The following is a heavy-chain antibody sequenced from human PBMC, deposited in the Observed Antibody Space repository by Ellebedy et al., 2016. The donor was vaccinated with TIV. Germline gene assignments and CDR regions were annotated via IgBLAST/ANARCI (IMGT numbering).Heavy chain of an antibody. V-gene: IGHV1-18*01. J-gene: IGHJ5*02. CDR1: GYTFTSYD. CDR2: ISGLNGKT. D-gene: IGHD6-19*01. CDR3: ARDNTVGGTNWFDP. Sequence: ASVKVSCKTSGYTFTSYDVSWVRQAPGQGLEWMGWISGLNGKTKYARTVQGRVTLTTDTAARTVYMELTSLRSDDTAVYYCARDNTVGGTNWFDPWGQGTLVIVSS.